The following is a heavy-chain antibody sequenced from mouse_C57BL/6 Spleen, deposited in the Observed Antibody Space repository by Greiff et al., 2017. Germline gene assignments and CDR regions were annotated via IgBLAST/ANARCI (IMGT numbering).Heavy chain of an antibody. V-gene: IGHV5-17*01. CDR2: ISSGSSTI. CDR3: ARGGYFDV. J-gene: IGHJ1*03. Sequence: EVKLVESGGGLVKPGGSLKLSCAASGFTFSDYGMHWVRQAPEKGLEWVAYISSGSSTIYYADTVKGRFTISRDNAKHTLFLQMNSLRSADTAMYYCARGGYFDVWGTGTTVTVSS. CDR1: GFTFSDYG.